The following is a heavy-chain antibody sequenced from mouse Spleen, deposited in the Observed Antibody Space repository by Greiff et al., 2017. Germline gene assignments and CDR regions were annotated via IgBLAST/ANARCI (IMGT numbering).Heavy chain of an antibody. CDR3: ARHYYYAMDY. V-gene: IGHV5-9*04. J-gene: IGHJ4*01. Sequence: EVKVVESGGGLVKLGGSLKLSCAASGFTFSSYAMSWVRQTPEKRLEWVATISSGGGNTYYPDSVKGRFTISRDNAKNTLYLQMSSLKSEDTAMYYCARHYYYAMDYWGQGTSVTVSS. CDR1: GFTFSSYA. CDR2: ISSGGGNT.